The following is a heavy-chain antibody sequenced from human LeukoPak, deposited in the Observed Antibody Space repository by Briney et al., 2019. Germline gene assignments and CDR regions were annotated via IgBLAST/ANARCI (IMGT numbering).Heavy chain of an antibody. D-gene: IGHD3-9*01. CDR3: ARSMRGYAILTGYFDY. J-gene: IGHJ4*02. CDR2: ISEDATNK. CDR1: GFSLSSYA. Sequence: GGSLRLSCAASGFSLSSYAMQWVRQAPGKGPEWVSGISEDATNKYHADSVKGRFTISRDNSKNTLHLQMDSLRPEDTAVYYCARSMRGYAILTGYFDYWGQGTLDTVSS. V-gene: IGHV3-30-3*01.